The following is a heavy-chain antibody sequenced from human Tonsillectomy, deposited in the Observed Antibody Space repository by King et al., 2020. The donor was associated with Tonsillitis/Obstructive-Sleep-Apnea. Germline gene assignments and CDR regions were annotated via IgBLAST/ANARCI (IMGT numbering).Heavy chain of an antibody. D-gene: IGHD3-22*01. Sequence: VQLQESGPGLVKPSETLSLTCSVSGASITSYYWSWIRQPPGKGLEWIGYIYYSGSTDYNPSLKSRVTISVDTSKTQLSLRRTSVTAADTAVYYCARALSSGYYPTPFDYWGQGTLVTVSS. V-gene: IGHV4-59*08. J-gene: IGHJ4*02. CDR3: ARALSSGYYPTPFDY. CDR2: IYYSGST. CDR1: GASITSYY.